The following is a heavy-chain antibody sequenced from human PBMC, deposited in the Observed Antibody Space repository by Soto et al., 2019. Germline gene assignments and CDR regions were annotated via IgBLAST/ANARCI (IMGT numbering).Heavy chain of an antibody. CDR2: IWYDGSNK. V-gene: IGHV3-33*01. CDR3: ARERVVVVAATFDY. Sequence: QVQLVESGGGVVQPGRSLRLSCAASGFTFSSYGMHWVRQAPGKGLEWVAVIWYDGSNKYYADSVKGRFTISRDNSKNTLYLQMNSLRAEDTAVYYCARERVVVVAATFDYWGQGTLVTVSS. CDR1: GFTFSSYG. D-gene: IGHD2-15*01. J-gene: IGHJ4*02.